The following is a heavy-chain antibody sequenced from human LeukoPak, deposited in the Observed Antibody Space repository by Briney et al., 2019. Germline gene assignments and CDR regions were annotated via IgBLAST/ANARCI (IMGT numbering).Heavy chain of an antibody. J-gene: IGHJ6*03. CDR1: GGTLSSYA. CDR3: ARALGVGMDV. Sequence: GASVKVSCKASGGTLSSYAISWVRQAPGQGLEWMGGIIPIFGTANYAQKFQGRVTITADESTSTAYMELSRLRSDDTAMYYCARALGVGMDVWGKGTTVTVSS. V-gene: IGHV1-69*13. CDR2: IIPIFGTA. D-gene: IGHD3-16*01.